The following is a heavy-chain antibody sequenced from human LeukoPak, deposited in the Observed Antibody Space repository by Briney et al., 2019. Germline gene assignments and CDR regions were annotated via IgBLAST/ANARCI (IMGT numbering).Heavy chain of an antibody. CDR3: ARGLVIQLWSTDAFDI. D-gene: IGHD5-18*01. Sequence: SETLSLTCAVYGGSFSGYYWSWIRQPPGKGLEWIGAINHSGSTNYNPSLKSRVTISLDTSKNLFSLNLSSVTAADTAVYYCARGLVIQLWSTDAFDIWGQGTTVTVSS. V-gene: IGHV4-34*01. J-gene: IGHJ3*02. CDR2: INHSGST. CDR1: GGSFSGYY.